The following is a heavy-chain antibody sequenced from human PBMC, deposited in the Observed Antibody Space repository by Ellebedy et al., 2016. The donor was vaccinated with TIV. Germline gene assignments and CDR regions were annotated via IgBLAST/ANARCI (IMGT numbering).Heavy chain of an antibody. Sequence: GESLKISCAASGFTFSSYWMSWVRQAPGKGLEWVANIKQDGSEKYYVDSVKGRFTISRDNAKNSLYLQMDSLRAEDTAVYYCARWYDDSWTGYYTWGQGTLVTVSS. V-gene: IGHV3-7*02. CDR2: IKQDGSEK. CDR3: ARWYDDSWTGYYT. D-gene: IGHD3-3*01. CDR1: GFTFSSYW. J-gene: IGHJ5*02.